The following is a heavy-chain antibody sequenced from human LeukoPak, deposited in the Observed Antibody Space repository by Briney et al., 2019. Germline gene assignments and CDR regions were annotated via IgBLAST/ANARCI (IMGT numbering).Heavy chain of an antibody. CDR3: VRDPHY. Sequence: GGSLRLSCAASGLTFSSYWVTWVRQAPGKGLEWVANIKQDGSEKYYVDSVKGRFTISRDNAKNSLYLQMNSLRAEDTAVYFCVRDPHYWGQGTLVTVSS. CDR1: GLTFSSYW. J-gene: IGHJ4*02. CDR2: IKQDGSEK. V-gene: IGHV3-7*01.